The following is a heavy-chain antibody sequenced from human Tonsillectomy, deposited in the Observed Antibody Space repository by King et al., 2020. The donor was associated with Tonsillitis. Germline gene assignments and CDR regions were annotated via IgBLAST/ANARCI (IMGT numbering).Heavy chain of an antibody. Sequence: VQLVESGAEVKKPGESLKISCKGSGYSFTTYWIGWVRQMPGKGLEWMGIIYPGDSDTRYSPSFQGQVTISADKSIRTAYLQWSSLKASDTAMYYCARNLWFDASDYFDYWGQGTLVSVSS. CDR1: GYSFTTYW. D-gene: IGHD3-10*01. V-gene: IGHV5-51*01. CDR2: IYPGDSDT. J-gene: IGHJ4*02. CDR3: ARNLWFDASDYFDY.